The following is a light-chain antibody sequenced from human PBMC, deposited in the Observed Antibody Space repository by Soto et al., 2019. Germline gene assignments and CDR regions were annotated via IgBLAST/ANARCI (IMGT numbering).Light chain of an antibody. Sequence: QSALTQPASVSGSPGQSITISCTGTSSDVGNYNLVSWYQHHPGTDPKLMVYEVTKRPSGVSSRFSGSEYGNTASLTSSGLLAADDAAYCCCSAANRASAVVFGRGTQLTVL. CDR3: CSAANRASAVV. J-gene: IGLJ2*01. CDR2: EVT. CDR1: SSDVGNYNL. V-gene: IGLV2-23*02.